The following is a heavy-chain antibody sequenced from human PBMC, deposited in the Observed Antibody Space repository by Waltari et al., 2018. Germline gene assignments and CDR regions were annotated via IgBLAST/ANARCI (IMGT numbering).Heavy chain of an antibody. V-gene: IGHV3-30*01. CDR2: ISYDGSNK. CDR3: ARALVPYSSGWYVQNY. J-gene: IGHJ4*02. CDR1: GLTFSSRV. D-gene: IGHD6-19*01. Sequence: QVQLAESGGGVVQPGRSLRLSCAASGLTFSSRVLHRVRQAPGKGLEWVAVISYDGSNKYYADSVKGRFTISRDNSKNTLYLQMNSLRAEDTAVYYCARALVPYSSGWYVQNYWGQGTLVTVSS.